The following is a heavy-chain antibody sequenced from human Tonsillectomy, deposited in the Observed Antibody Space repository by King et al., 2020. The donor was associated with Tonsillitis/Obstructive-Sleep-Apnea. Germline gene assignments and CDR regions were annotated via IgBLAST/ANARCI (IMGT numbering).Heavy chain of an antibody. CDR1: GFPFGTYA. CDR3: AKAGSSSPLGWYFDY. Sequence: VQLLESGGGLVQPGGSLRLSCAASGFPFGTYAMSWVRQAPGKGLEWVSALSGISTYYADSVKGRFTISRDKSKNTLYLEMNSLRAEDTAVYYCAKAGSSSPLGWYFDYWGQETLVTVSS. CDR2: LSGIST. V-gene: IGHV3-23*01. D-gene: IGHD6-6*01. J-gene: IGHJ4*02.